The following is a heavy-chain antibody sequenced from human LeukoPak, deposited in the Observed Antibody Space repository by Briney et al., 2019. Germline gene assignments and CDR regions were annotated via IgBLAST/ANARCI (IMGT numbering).Heavy chain of an antibody. CDR2: ISSSSSYI. V-gene: IGHV3-21*01. Sequence: PGGSLRLSCAASGFTFSSYAMNWVRQAPGKGLEWVSSISSSSSYIYYADSVKGRFTISRDNAKNSLYLQMNSLRAEDTAVYYCARVVRHTGYSSGWTLDYWGQGTLVTVSS. CDR1: GFTFSSYA. J-gene: IGHJ4*02. D-gene: IGHD6-19*01. CDR3: ARVVRHTGYSSGWTLDY.